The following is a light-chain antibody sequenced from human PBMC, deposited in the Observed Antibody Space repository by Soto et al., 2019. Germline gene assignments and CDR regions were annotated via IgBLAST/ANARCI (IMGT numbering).Light chain of an antibody. CDR1: SSDVGGYNY. CDR2: DVT. J-gene: IGLJ1*01. Sequence: VLTQPASVSGSPGQSITISCTGTSSDVGGYNYVSWYQQYPGRAPKLMIYDVTYRPSGVSNRFSASKSGNTASLTISGLQAEDEADYYCSSYRSSSITCVFGTGTKVTVL. V-gene: IGLV2-14*03. CDR3: SSYRSSSITCV.